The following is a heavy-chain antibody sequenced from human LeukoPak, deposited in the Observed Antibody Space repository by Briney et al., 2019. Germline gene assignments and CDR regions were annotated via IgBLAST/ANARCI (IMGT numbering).Heavy chain of an antibody. CDR3: ARDLDRKGAMVRGVLNYNWFDP. D-gene: IGHD3-10*01. Sequence: ASVKVSCKASGYTFTSYGISWVRQAPGQGLEWMGWNSAYNGNTNYAQKLQGRVTMTTDTSTSTAYMELRSLRSDDTAVYYCARDLDRKGAMVRGVLNYNWFDPWGQGTLVTVSS. J-gene: IGHJ5*02. CDR2: NSAYNGNT. CDR1: GYTFTSYG. V-gene: IGHV1-18*01.